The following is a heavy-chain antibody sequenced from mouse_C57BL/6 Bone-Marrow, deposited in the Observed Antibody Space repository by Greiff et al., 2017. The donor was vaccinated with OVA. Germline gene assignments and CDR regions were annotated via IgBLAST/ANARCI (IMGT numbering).Heavy chain of an antibody. J-gene: IGHJ3*01. CDR1: GFSLTSYG. CDR2: IWGVGST. CDR3: ASWLGRAWFAY. D-gene: IGHD4-1*01. V-gene: IGHV2-6*01. Sequence: VMLVESGPGLVAPSQSLSITCTVSGFSLTSYGVDWVRQSPGQGLEWLGVIWGVGSTNYNSALNSRLSISKDNSKSQVFLKMNSLQTDDTAMYYCASWLGRAWFAYWGQGTLVTVSA.